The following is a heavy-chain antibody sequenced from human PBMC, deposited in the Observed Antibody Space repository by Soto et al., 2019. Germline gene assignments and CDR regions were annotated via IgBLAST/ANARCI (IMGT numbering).Heavy chain of an antibody. V-gene: IGHV1-18*01. CDR3: ARVGYYDFWSGYYPNDGYYYYYIDV. J-gene: IGHJ6*03. D-gene: IGHD3-3*01. Sequence: ASVKGSCKASGYTFTRYDVSWVRQATGQGLEWMGWMNPNSGNTNYAQKLQGRVTMTTDTSTSTAYMELRSLRSDDTAVYYCARVGYYDFWSGYYPNDGYYYYYIDVWGKGTTVTVSS. CDR1: GYTFTRYD. CDR2: MNPNSGNT.